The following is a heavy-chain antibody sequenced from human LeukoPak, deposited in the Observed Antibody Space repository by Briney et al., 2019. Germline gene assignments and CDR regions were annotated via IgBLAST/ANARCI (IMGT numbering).Heavy chain of an antibody. Sequence: SETLSLTCTVSGGSISGSSYHWGWIRQPPGKGLEWIGSIYYSGSTYYNPSLKSRVTISVDTSKNQFSLKLSSVTAADTAVYYCASLVWSGYFDYWGQGTLVTVSS. D-gene: IGHD3-10*01. J-gene: IGHJ4*02. V-gene: IGHV4-39*01. CDR3: ASLVWSGYFDY. CDR1: GGSISGSSYH. CDR2: IYYSGST.